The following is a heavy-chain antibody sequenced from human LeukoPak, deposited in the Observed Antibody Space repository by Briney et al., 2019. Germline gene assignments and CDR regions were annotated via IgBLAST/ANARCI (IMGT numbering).Heavy chain of an antibody. D-gene: IGHD3-10*01. CDR2: ISYDGSNK. CDR3: ARDGASRGLDY. CDR1: GFTFSSYA. Sequence: HSGGSLRLSCAASGFTFSSYAMHWVRQAPGKGLEWVAVISYDGSNKYYADSVKGRFTISRDNSKNTLYLQMNSLRAEDTAVYYCARDGASRGLDYWGQGTLVTVSS. V-gene: IGHV3-30-3*01. J-gene: IGHJ4*02.